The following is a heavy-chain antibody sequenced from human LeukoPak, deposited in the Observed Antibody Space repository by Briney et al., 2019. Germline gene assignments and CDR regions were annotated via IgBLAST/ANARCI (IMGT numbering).Heavy chain of an antibody. CDR2: IYSGGST. V-gene: IGHV3-66*01. J-gene: IGHJ4*02. CDR3: AKDPSPAVPFGY. D-gene: IGHD6-19*01. Sequence: GGSLRLSCAASGFTVSSNYMSWVRQAPGKGLEWVSVIYSGGSTYYADSVKGRFTISRDNSKNTLYLQMNSLRAEDTAVYYCAKDPSPAVPFGYWGQGTLVTVSS. CDR1: GFTVSSNY.